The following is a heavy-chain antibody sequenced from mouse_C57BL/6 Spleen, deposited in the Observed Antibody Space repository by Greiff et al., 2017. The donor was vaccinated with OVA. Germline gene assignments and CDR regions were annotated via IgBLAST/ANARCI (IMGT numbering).Heavy chain of an antibody. CDR3: ARRGSNGFAY. Sequence: EVQLVESGGGLVQPGGSLKLSCAASGFTFSDYYMYWVRQTPEKRLEWVAYISNGGGSTYYPDTVKGRFTISRDNAKNTLYLQMSRLKSEDTAMYYCARRGSNGFAYWGQGTLVTVSA. J-gene: IGHJ3*01. CDR2: ISNGGGST. D-gene: IGHD2-5*01. CDR1: GFTFSDYY. V-gene: IGHV5-12*01.